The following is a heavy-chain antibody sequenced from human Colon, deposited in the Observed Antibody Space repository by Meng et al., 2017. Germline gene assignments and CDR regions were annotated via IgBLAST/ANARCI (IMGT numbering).Heavy chain of an antibody. CDR2: IDHRGSA. V-gene: IGHV4-4*02. J-gene: IGHJ4*02. Sequence: RLVHACPGLVAPLCTLSLACSVLVASVSVNSYWSWARQPPGRGLEWIGQIDHRGSAYYRPSLNSRVTLSLDKSRNQFSLRLTSVTAADTAVYYCARHGGYYQDFWGQGTLVTVSS. CDR3: ARHGGYYQDF. CDR1: VASVSVNSY. D-gene: IGHD4-23*01.